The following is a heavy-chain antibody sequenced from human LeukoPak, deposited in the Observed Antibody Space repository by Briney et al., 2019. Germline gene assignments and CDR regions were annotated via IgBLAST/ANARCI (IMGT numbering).Heavy chain of an antibody. CDR3: ARAIAVAGRDSGY. CDR2: IIPIFGTA. D-gene: IGHD6-19*01. Sequence: VASVKASCKASGGTFSSYAISWVRQAPGQGLEWMGGIIPIFGTANYAQKFQGRVTITTDESTSTAYMELSSLRSEDTAVYYRARAIAVAGRDSGYWGQGTLVTVSS. V-gene: IGHV1-69*05. CDR1: GGTFSSYA. J-gene: IGHJ4*02.